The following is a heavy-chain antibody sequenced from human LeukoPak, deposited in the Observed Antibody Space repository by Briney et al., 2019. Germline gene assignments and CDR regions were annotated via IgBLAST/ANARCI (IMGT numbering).Heavy chain of an antibody. CDR2: INPNSGAT. V-gene: IGHV1-2*02. CDR1: GYTFTDYY. CDR3: ARANHNDY. Sequence: ASVKVSCKASGYTFTDYYMHWVRQAPGQGLEWMGWINPNSGATNYAQKFQGRVTVTRDTSIRIAYMELGSLRSDDTAVYYCARANHNDYWGQGTLVTVSS. J-gene: IGHJ4*02. D-gene: IGHD1-14*01.